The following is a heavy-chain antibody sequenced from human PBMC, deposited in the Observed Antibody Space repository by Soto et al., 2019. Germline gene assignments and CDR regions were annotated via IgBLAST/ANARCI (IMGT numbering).Heavy chain of an antibody. Sequence: EVQLLESGGGLVKPGGSLRLSCAASGFTFSSYAMNWVRQAPGKGLAWVSAISGSAATTHFADSVKGRFTISRDNSKNTLYLQMNSLRAEDTAVYYCARDRSYYDSSGSYSPPYWGQGTLVTVSS. J-gene: IGHJ4*02. CDR3: ARDRSYYDSSGSYSPPY. V-gene: IGHV3-23*01. CDR2: ISGSAATT. D-gene: IGHD3-22*01. CDR1: GFTFSSYA.